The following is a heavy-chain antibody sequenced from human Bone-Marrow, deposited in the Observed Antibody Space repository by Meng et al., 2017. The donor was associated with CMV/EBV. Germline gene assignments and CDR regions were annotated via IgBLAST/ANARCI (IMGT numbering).Heavy chain of an antibody. CDR1: GFTFSSYA. Sequence: GESLKISCAASGFTFSSYAMHWVRQAPGKGLEWVAVISYDGSNKYYADSVKGRFTISRDNSKNTLYLQMNSLRAEDTAVYYCARAGFSSPSGRVMSYYYYGMDVWGQGTTVTVSS. CDR2: ISYDGSNK. V-gene: IGHV3-30-3*01. CDR3: ARAGFSSPSGRVMSYYYYGMDV. J-gene: IGHJ6*02. D-gene: IGHD6-6*01.